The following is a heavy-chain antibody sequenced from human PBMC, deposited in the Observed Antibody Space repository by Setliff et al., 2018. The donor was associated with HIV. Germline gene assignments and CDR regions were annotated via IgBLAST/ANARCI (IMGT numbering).Heavy chain of an antibody. CDR1: GDSIVFDDSTRSYH. Sequence: PSETLSLTCRLSGDSIVFDDSTRSYHCSWIRQPPGKGLEWIGSIYYSGSTNYNPSLKSRVTISVDTSKNQFSLKLSSVTAADTAVYYCARVSGKDVVTANFDYWGQGTLVTVSS. CDR3: ARVSGKDVVTANFDY. CDR2: IYYSGST. V-gene: IGHV4-39*07. J-gene: IGHJ4*02. D-gene: IGHD2-21*02.